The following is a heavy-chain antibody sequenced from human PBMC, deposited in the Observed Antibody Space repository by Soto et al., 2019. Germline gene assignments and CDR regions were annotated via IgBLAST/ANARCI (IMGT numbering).Heavy chain of an antibody. V-gene: IGHV1-18*01. J-gene: IGHJ5*02. Sequence: QVQLVQSGAEVKKPGASVKVSCKASGYTFTSYGISWVRQAPGQWLEWMGWINPYNGNTNYAQKLQGRVTMPTDTSTSTAYMELRSLRSDDTAVYYCAGEPVAGIWFDPWGQGTLVTVSS. CDR3: AGEPVAGIWFDP. CDR1: GYTFTSYG. D-gene: IGHD6-19*01. CDR2: INPYNGNT.